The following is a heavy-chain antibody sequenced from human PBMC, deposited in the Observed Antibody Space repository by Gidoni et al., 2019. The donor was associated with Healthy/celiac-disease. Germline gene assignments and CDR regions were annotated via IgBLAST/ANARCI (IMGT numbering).Heavy chain of an antibody. Sequence: EVQLVQSGAEVKKPGATVKISCKVPGYTFTDYYMHWVQQAPGKGLEWMGLVDPEDGETIYAERFQGRVTITADTSTDTVYMELSSLRSEDTAVYYCATDPTYYDIWSGYLWGQGTLVTVSS. CDR3: ATDPTYYDIWSGYL. J-gene: IGHJ5*02. CDR2: VDPEDGET. V-gene: IGHV1-69-2*01. CDR1: GYTFTDYY. D-gene: IGHD3-3*01.